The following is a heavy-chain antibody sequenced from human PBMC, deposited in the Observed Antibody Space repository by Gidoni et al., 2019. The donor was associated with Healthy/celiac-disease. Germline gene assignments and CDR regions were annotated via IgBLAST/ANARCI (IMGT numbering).Heavy chain of an antibody. J-gene: IGHJ6*03. D-gene: IGHD2-15*01. CDR1: GGSFSGYY. V-gene: IGHV4-34*01. CDR3: ARGLQYCSGGSCYYYYYMDV. Sequence: QVQLQQWGAGLLKPSETLSLTCAVYGGSFSGYYWSWIRQPPGKGLEWIGEINHSGSTNYNPSLKSRVTISVDTSKNQFSLKLSSVTAADTAVYDWARGLQYCSGGSCYYYYYMDVWGKGTTVTVSS. CDR2: INHSGST.